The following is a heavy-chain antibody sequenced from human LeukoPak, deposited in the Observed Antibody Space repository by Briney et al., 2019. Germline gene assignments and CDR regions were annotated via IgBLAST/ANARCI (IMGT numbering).Heavy chain of an antibody. D-gene: IGHD6-13*01. V-gene: IGHV1-69*13. Sequence: ASVKVSCKASGGTFSSYAISWVRQAPGQGLEWMGGIIPIFGTATYAQKFQGRVTITSDESTSTAYMELSSLRSEDTAVYYCARGPVYLPPIAAAGTIYYYYYMDVWGKGTTVTVSS. CDR1: GGTFSSYA. CDR3: ARGPVYLPPIAAAGTIYYYYYMDV. CDR2: IIPIFGTA. J-gene: IGHJ6*03.